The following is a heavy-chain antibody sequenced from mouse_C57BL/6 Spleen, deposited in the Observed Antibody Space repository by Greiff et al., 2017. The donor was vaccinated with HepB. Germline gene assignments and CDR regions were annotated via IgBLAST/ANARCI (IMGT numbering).Heavy chain of an antibody. CDR2: INPNNGGT. D-gene: IGHD1-1*01. V-gene: IGHV1-22*01. CDR3: ATGSFITTVVATNFDV. CDR1: GYTFTDYN. J-gene: IGHJ1*03. Sequence: EVQLQQSGPELVKPGASVKMSCKASGYTFTDYNMHWVKQSHGKSLEWIGYINPNNGGTSYNQKFKGKATLTVNKSSSTAYMELRSLTSEDSAVYYCATGSFITTVVATNFDVWGTGTTVTVSS.